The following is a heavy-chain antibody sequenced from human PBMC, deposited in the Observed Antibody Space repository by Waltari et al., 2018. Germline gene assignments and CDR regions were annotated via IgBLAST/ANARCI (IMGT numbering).Heavy chain of an antibody. J-gene: IGHJ6*02. CDR2: ISGSGAAI. V-gene: IGHV3-23*01. CDR3: AEAGLYVRDYYYDYSMGV. D-gene: IGHD3-16*01. Sequence: EVQLLESGGGLFQPGGSLRLSCAPSGFTFSGSARSWCRQAPGKGLEWVSSISGSGAAIYYADSVKGRFTISRDNSKNTLYLQMISLRAEDTAVYYCAEAGLYVRDYYYDYSMGVWGQGTTVTVSS. CDR1: GFTFSGSA.